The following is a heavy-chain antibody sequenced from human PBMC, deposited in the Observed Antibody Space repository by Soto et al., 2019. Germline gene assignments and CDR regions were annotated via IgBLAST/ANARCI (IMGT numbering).Heavy chain of an antibody. V-gene: IGHV1-8*01. J-gene: IGHJ3*02. CDR2: MNHNSGNT. Sequence: GASVKVSCKASGYTFTSYYINWVRQATGQGRAWMGWMNHNSGNTGYAQKFQGRVTITADESTSTAYMELSSLRSEDTAVYYCARDLNSGLFDIWGQGTMVTVSS. CDR3: ARDLNSGLFDI. CDR1: GYTFTSYY.